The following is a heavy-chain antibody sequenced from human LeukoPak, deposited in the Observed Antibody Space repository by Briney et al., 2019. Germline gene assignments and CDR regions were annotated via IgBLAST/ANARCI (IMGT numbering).Heavy chain of an antibody. J-gene: IGHJ4*02. Sequence: KPSETLSLTCTVSGGSISSSSYYWGWIRQPPGKGLEWIGSIYYSGSTYYNPSLKSRVTISVDTSKNQFSLKLSSVTAADTAVYCCARGRHNWNDGRPFDYWGQGTLVTVSS. CDR2: IYYSGST. V-gene: IGHV4-39*07. CDR3: ARGRHNWNDGRPFDY. D-gene: IGHD1-20*01. CDR1: GGSISSSSYY.